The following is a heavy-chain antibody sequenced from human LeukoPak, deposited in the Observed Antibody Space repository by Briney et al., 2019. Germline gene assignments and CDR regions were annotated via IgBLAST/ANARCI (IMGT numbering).Heavy chain of an antibody. CDR1: GFTFSSYS. Sequence: PGGSLRLSCAASGFTFSSYSMNWVRQAPGKGLEWVSIIYSGGSAYYADSVKGRFTISRDNSKNTLYLQMNSLRVEDTAVYYCARGSSSTWYGMDVWGQGTTVTVSS. CDR2: IYSGGSA. D-gene: IGHD2-2*01. V-gene: IGHV3-53*01. CDR3: ARGSSSTWYGMDV. J-gene: IGHJ6*02.